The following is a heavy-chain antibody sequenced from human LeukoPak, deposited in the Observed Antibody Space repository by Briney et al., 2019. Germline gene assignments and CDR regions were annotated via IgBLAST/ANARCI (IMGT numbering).Heavy chain of an antibody. J-gene: IGHJ4*02. Sequence: EASVKVSCKASGGTFSSYAISWVRQAPGQGLEWMGGIIPIFGTANYAQKFQGRVTITADKSTSTAYMELSSLRSEDTAVYYCAADPSAPGPFDYWGQGTLVTVSS. CDR1: GGTFSSYA. CDR2: IIPIFGTA. D-gene: IGHD2-2*01. V-gene: IGHV1-69*06. CDR3: AADPSAPGPFDY.